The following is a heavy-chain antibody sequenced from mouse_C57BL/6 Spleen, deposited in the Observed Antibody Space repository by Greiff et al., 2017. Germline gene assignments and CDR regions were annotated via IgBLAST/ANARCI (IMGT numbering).Heavy chain of an antibody. Sequence: EVQLQQSGPELVKPGASVKISCKASGYSFTDYNMNWVKQSNGKSLEWIGVINPNYGTTSYNQKFKGKATLTVDQSSSTAYMQLNSLTSKDSAVYYGAREDPAPGYWYFDVWGTGTTVTVSS. CDR1: GYSFTDYN. J-gene: IGHJ1*03. CDR2: INPNYGTT. V-gene: IGHV1-39*01. CDR3: AREDPAPGYWYFDV.